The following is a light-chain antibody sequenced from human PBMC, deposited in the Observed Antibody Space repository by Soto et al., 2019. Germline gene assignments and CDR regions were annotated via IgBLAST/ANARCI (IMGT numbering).Light chain of an antibody. CDR1: QSVLYSSNNKNY. J-gene: IGKJ4*01. CDR2: WAS. Sequence: DIVMTQSPDSLAVSLGERATINCKSSQSVLYSSNNKNYLAWYQQKPGQPPKLLIYWASTRASGVPARFSGSGSGTDFTLTISSLQAEDVAVYYCQQYYSNPELTFGGGTKVDIK. V-gene: IGKV4-1*01. CDR3: QQYYSNPELT.